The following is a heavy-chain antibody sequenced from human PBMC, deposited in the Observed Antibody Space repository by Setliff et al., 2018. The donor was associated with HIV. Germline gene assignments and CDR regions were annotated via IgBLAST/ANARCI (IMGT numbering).Heavy chain of an antibody. Sequence: SETLSLTCTVSGGSISNSNYYWGWIRQPPGKGLEWVGSIYYIGTTYYNPSLKSRVTISIDTSKNDFSLKLTSVTAADTAMYYCARLASTRDWYFDLWGRGTLVTV. V-gene: IGHV4-39*02. J-gene: IGHJ2*01. CDR2: IYYIGTT. CDR1: GGSISNSNYY. CDR3: ARLASTRDWYFDL.